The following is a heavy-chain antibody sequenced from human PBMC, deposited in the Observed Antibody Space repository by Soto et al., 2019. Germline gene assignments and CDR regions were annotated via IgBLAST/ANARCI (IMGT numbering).Heavy chain of an antibody. D-gene: IGHD4-17*01. CDR3: ESRGWGTVIRPFFQH. J-gene: IGHJ1*01. V-gene: IGHV4-34*01. CDR1: GGSFSGYY. CDR2: INHSGST. Sequence: QVQLQQWGAGLLKPSETLSLTCAVYGGSFSGYYWSWIRQPPGKGLEWIGEINHSGSTNYNPSLKSRVTISVDTSKTQYSLKLSSVTAADTAVYYCESRGWGTVIRPFFQHWGQGTLVTVSS.